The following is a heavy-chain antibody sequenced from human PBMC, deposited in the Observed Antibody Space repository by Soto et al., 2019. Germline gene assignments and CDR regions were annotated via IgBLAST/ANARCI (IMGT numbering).Heavy chain of an antibody. D-gene: IGHD3-10*01. V-gene: IGHV1-69*06. CDR1: GGTFSSYA. Sequence: SVKVSCKASGGTFSSYAISWVRQAPGQGLEWMGGIIPIFGTASYAQKFQGRVTITADKSTSTAYMELSSLRSEDTAVYYCAREGMGLLWFGESNYYYYGMDVWGQGTTVTVSS. CDR2: IIPIFGTA. CDR3: AREGMGLLWFGESNYYYYGMDV. J-gene: IGHJ6*02.